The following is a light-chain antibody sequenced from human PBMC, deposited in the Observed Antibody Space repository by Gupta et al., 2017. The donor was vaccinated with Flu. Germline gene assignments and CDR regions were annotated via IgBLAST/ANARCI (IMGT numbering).Light chain of an antibody. CDR2: EVS. Sequence: SALPHPASVSGSPGPPVTISLTGTSSNVSSDNYVYWYQQDPDKAPKLIIYEVSTRAACDRCPFSGSRTDNTAALTISELQNEAEDDYSCCSYTSSSTYVFGTGTKVTVL. CDR3: CSYTSSSTYV. J-gene: IGLJ1*01. V-gene: IGLV2-14*01. CDR1: SSNVSSDNY.